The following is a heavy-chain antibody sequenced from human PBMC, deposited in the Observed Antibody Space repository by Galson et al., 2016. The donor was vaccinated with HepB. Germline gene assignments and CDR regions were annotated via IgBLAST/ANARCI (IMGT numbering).Heavy chain of an antibody. V-gene: IGHV3-9*01. Sequence: LRLSCAASGFAYDDYGMSWVRQAPGKGLEWVSTISWNSGTIDYADSVKGRFTISRDNAKNSLHLQMNSLRTEDTALYYCAKDRGNLNYYQLYGLDVWGQGPTVTVSS. CDR1: GFAYDDYG. J-gene: IGHJ6*02. D-gene: IGHD2/OR15-2a*01. CDR2: ISWNSGTI. CDR3: AKDRGNLNYYQLYGLDV.